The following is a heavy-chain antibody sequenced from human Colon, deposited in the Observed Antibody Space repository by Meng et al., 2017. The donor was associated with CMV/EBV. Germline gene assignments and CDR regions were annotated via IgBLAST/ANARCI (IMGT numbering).Heavy chain of an antibody. D-gene: IGHD2-2*02. V-gene: IGHV3-23*01. J-gene: IGHJ4*02. Sequence: GESLKISCTASGFTFNNYALSWVRQPPGKGLQWVSAVTGSGATTYYADSVKGRFTISRDNSKNTLYLQMNSLRAEDTAVYYCAKERYCSSTSCYRGEFDYWGQGTLVTVSS. CDR2: VTGSGATT. CDR1: GFTFNNYA. CDR3: AKERYCSSTSCYRGEFDY.